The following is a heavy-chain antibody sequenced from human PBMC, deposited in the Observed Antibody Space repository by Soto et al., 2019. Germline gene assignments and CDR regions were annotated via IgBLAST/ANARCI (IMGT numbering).Heavy chain of an antibody. CDR2: MNPNSGNT. J-gene: IGHJ6*03. CDR1: GYTFTSYD. V-gene: IGHV1-8*01. Sequence: GASVKVSCKASGYTFTSYDINWVRQATGQGLEWMGWMNPNSGNTGYAQKFQGRVTMTRNTSISTAYMELSSLRSEDTAVYYCARVFEYSSSPKGGVYYYYYYMDVWGKGTTVTVSS. CDR3: ARVFEYSSSPKGGVYYYYYYMDV. D-gene: IGHD6-6*01.